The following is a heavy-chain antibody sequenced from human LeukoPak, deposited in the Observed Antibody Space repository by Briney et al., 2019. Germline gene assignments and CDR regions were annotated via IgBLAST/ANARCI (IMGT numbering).Heavy chain of an antibody. D-gene: IGHD1-26*01. Sequence: GALRLSFSASGFPFISYSMNWVRPAPGKGLEWVSSISSSSSYIYYADSVKGRFTISRDNAKNSLYLQMNSLRAEDTAVYYCARPNSGSSSFDYWGQGTLVTVSS. CDR1: GFPFISYS. CDR2: ISSSSSYI. CDR3: ARPNSGSSSFDY. V-gene: IGHV3-21*01. J-gene: IGHJ4*02.